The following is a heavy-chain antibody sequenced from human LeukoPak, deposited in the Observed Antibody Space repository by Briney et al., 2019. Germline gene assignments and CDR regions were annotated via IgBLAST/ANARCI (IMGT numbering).Heavy chain of an antibody. V-gene: IGHV4-34*01. J-gene: IGHJ4*02. CDR1: GGSFSGYY. CDR2: INHSGST. Sequence: SETLSLTCPVYGGSFSGYYWSWIRQPPGKGLEWIGEINHSGSTNYNPSLKSRVTISVDTSKNQFSLKLSSVTAADTAVYYCAALNCTNGVCYTSDYWGQGTLVTVSS. CDR3: AALNCTNGVCYTSDY. D-gene: IGHD2-8*01.